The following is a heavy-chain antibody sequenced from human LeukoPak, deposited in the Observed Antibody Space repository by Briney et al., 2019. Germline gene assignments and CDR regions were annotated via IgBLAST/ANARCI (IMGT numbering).Heavy chain of an antibody. CDR2: INHSGST. V-gene: IGHV4-34*01. Sequence: SETLSLTCAVYGGAFSGYYWSWIRQPPGKGLEWIGEINHSGSTNYNPSLESRVTISVDTSKNQFSLKLSSVTAADTAVYYCARISELMTTVTYFDYWGQGTLVTVSS. CDR1: GGAFSGYY. D-gene: IGHD4-17*01. J-gene: IGHJ4*02. CDR3: ARISELMTTVTYFDY.